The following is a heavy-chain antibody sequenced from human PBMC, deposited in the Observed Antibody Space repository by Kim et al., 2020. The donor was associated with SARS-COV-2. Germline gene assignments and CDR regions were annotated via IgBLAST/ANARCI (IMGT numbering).Heavy chain of an antibody. D-gene: IGHD3-10*01. J-gene: IGHJ4*02. CDR3: ARGAQKGGLGELPFDY. Sequence: SETLSLTCAVYGGSFSGYYWSWIRQPPGKGLEWIGEINHSGSTNYNPSLKSRVTISVDTSKNQFSLKLSSVTAADTAVYYCARGAQKGGLGELPFDYWGQGTLVTVSS. CDR1: GGSFSGYY. V-gene: IGHV4-34*01. CDR2: INHSGST.